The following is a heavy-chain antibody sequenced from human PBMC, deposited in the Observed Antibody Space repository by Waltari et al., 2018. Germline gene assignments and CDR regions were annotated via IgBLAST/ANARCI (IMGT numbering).Heavy chain of an antibody. CDR3: ARRHYGDYTVDY. Sequence: QLQLQESGPGLVKPSETLSLTCTVSGGSISSSSYYWGWIRQPPGKGLEWIGSIYYSGSTYYNPSLKSRVTISVDTSKNQFSLKLSSVTAADTAVYYCARRHYGDYTVDYWDQGTLVTVSS. J-gene: IGHJ4*02. D-gene: IGHD4-17*01. CDR2: IYYSGST. CDR1: GGSISSSSYY. V-gene: IGHV4-39*01.